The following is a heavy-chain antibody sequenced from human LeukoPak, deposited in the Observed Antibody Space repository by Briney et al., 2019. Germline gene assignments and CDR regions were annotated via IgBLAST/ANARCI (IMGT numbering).Heavy chain of an antibody. Sequence: GGSLRLSCAASGFTFSSFQMTWVRQAPGKGLEWVSYIDGTGSHIYYADSVEGRFTISRDNAKNSLYLQMNSLRAEDTAVYYCARGSGGSCCRYNWFDPWGQGTLVTVSS. CDR2: IDGTGSHI. CDR3: ARGSGGSCCRYNWFDP. J-gene: IGHJ5*02. V-gene: IGHV3-48*03. D-gene: IGHD2-15*01. CDR1: GFTFSSFQ.